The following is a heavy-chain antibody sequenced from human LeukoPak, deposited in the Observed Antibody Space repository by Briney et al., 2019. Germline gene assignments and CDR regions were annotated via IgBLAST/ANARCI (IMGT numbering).Heavy chain of an antibody. J-gene: IGHJ6*03. V-gene: IGHV3-21*01. CDR2: ISSSSSYI. CDR3: AREGGSSGSAYYYYMDV. Sequence: GGSLRLSCAASGFTFSSYSVNWVRQAPGKGLEWVSSISSSSSYIYYADSVKGRFTISRDNAKNSLNLQMNSLRAEDTAVYYCAREGGSSGSAYYYYMDVWGKGTTVTVSS. D-gene: IGHD3-22*01. CDR1: GFTFSSYS.